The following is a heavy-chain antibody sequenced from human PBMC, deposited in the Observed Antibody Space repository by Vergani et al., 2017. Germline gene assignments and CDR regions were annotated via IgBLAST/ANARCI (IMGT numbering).Heavy chain of an antibody. CDR2: IYTSWST. CDR1: GGSISSGDYY. Sequence: QVQLQESGPGLVKPSQTLSLTCTVSGGSISSGDYYWSWIRQPPGKGLEWIGRIYTSWSTNYNPSLKSRVTISVDTSKNQFSLKLSSVTAADTAVYYCAREYCTKRNYYYYGMDVWGQGTTVTVSS. J-gene: IGHJ6*02. D-gene: IGHD2-8*01. V-gene: IGHV4-61*02. CDR3: AREYCTKRNYYYYGMDV.